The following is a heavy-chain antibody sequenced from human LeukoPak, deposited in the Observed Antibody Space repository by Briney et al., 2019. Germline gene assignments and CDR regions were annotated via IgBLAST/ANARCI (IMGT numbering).Heavy chain of an antibody. J-gene: IGHJ4*02. CDR1: GYTFTSYG. D-gene: IGHD3-22*01. CDR2: ISSFNGNT. V-gene: IGHV1-18*01. Sequence: ASVKVSCKASGYTFTSYGITWVRQAPGQGLERMGWISSFNGNTNYAQKLQGRVTMTTDTSTSTAYMELRSLRSDDTAVYYCARYDYYDSSGYYDYWGQGTLVTVSS. CDR3: ARYDYYDSSGYYDY.